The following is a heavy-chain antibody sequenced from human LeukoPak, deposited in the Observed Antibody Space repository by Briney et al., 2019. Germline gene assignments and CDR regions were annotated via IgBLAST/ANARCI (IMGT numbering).Heavy chain of an antibody. D-gene: IGHD3-9*01. CDR3: AREVVIFPDYYYYGMDV. V-gene: IGHV3-11*01. CDR1: GFPFRDYY. J-gene: IGHJ6*02. CDR2: ISRSGDSL. Sequence: GGSLGLSCAASGFPFRDYYMTWIRQAPGKGLEWISYISRSGDSLYYADSVEGRFTISRDNAKNSLFLQMNSLRADDTAVYYCAREVVIFPDYYYYGMDVWGQGTTVTVSS.